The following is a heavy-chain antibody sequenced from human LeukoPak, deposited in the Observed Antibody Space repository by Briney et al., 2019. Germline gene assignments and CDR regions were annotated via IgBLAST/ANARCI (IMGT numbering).Heavy chain of an antibody. CDR1: GGYITSYY. J-gene: IGHJ4*02. V-gene: IGHV4-59*08. Sequence: SETLSLTCTVSGGYITSYYWSWIRQPPGQGLEYIGNIYYSGSTNYKPSLKSRVTISVDTSKNQFSLRLSSVTAADTAVYYCARWTRCGGDCYWLDCWGQGTLVTVSS. CDR3: ARWTRCGGDCYWLDC. D-gene: IGHD2-21*02. CDR2: IYYSGST.